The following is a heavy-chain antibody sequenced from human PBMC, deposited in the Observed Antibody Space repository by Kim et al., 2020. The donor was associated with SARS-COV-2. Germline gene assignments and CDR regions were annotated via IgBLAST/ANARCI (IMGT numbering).Heavy chain of an antibody. CDR1: GFTFRSYT. CDR2: VSSVNGYI. V-gene: IGHV3-21*06. CDR3: TRDSSIVRFDY. D-gene: IGHD3-10*01. J-gene: IGHJ4*02. Sequence: GGSLRLSCAASGFTFRSYTINWVRQAPGKGLEWISYVSSVNGYIYYADSVKGRFTSSRDNAKNSVYLQMNSLRAEDTAVYYCTRDSSIVRFDYWGQRTMVSVSS.